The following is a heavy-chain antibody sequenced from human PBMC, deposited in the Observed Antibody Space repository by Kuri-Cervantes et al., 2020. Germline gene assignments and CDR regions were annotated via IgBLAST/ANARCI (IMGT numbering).Heavy chain of an antibody. D-gene: IGHD3-22*01. CDR1: GYTFTSYG. V-gene: IGHV1-18*01. CDR3: ASSYDSSGYIFGY. CDR2: ISAYNGNT. J-gene: IGHJ4*02. Sequence: ASVKVSCKASGYTFTSYGISWVRQAPGQGLEWMGWISAYNGNTNYAQKLQGRVTMTTDTSTSTAYTELRSLRSDDTAVYYCASSYDSSGYIFGYWGQGTLVTVSS.